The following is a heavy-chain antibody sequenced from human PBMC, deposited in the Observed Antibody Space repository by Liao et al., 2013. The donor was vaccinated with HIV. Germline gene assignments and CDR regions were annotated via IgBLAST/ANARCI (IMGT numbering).Heavy chain of an antibody. J-gene: IGHJ3*01. D-gene: IGHD3-9*01. CDR2: VYYRGST. V-gene: IGHV4-39*07. CDR3: ARELPVITRRRSLTS. CDR1: GGSISGSTYY. Sequence: QLQLQESGPGLVKPSETLSLTCIVSGGSISGSTYYWGWIRQPPEKGLEWIGSVYYRGSTYYNPSLKSRVTISVDTSKNLFSLKLNSVTAADTAVYYCARELPVITRRRSLTSWGRG.